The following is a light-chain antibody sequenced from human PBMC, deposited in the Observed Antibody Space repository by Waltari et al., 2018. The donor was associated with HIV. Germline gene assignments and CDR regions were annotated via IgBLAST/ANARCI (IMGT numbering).Light chain of an antibody. J-gene: IGKJ1*01. V-gene: IGKV1-5*03. CDR3: HQYASFSGT. CDR1: QNVGAF. CDR2: QAS. Sequence: DIRLTQSPSTLSASAGDRVAITCRAGQNVGAFLAWYQQKPGKPPKLLIFQASILEGGVPSRFSGGVSGSDFTRTINGLQSEDFATYYCHQYASFSGTFGQGTKVEL.